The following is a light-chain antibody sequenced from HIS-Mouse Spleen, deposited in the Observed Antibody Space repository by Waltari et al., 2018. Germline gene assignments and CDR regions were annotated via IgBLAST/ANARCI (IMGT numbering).Light chain of an antibody. CDR2: DVS. V-gene: IGLV2-14*03. J-gene: IGLJ1*01. CDR3: SSYTSSSTYV. Sequence: QSALTQPASVSGSPGQSITISCTGTSSDLGGSNYVSWYQQHPGKAPKLMIYDVSNRPSGVSNRFSGSKSGNTASLTISGLQAEDEADYYCSSYTSSSTYVFGTGTKVTVL. CDR1: SSDLGGSNY.